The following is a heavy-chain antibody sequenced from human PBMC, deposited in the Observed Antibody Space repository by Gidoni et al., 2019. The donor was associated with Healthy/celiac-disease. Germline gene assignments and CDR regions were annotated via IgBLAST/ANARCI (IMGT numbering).Heavy chain of an antibody. CDR1: GFTFSSYA. Sequence: EVQLLESGRGLVQPGGSLRLTCAASGFTFSSYAMSWVRQAPGKGMEWVSAISGSGGSTYSADSVKGRFTISRDNSKNTLYLQMNSLRADDTAVYYCAKRASGSGCLDYWGQGTLVTVSS. J-gene: IGHJ4*02. V-gene: IGHV3-23*01. D-gene: IGHD6-19*01. CDR2: ISGSGGST. CDR3: AKRASGSGCLDY.